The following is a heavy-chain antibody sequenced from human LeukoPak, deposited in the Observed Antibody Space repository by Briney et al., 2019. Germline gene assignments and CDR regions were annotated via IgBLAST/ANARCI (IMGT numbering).Heavy chain of an antibody. CDR2: IYYSGST. V-gene: IGHV4-59*01. CDR1: GGSISSYY. D-gene: IGHD3-3*01. J-gene: IGHJ5*02. CDR3: ARGNTYYDFWSGYYSGANWFDP. Sequence: SETLSLTCTVSGGSISSYYWSWIRQPPGKGLEWIGYIYYSGSTNYNPSPKSRVTISVDTSKNQFSLKLSSVTAADTAVYYCARGNTYYDFWSGYYSGANWFDPWGQGTLVTVSS.